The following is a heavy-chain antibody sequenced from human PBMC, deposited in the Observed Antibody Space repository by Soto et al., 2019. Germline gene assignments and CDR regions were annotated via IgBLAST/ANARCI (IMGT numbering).Heavy chain of an antibody. CDR1: GFSFDRYS. J-gene: IGHJ4*02. D-gene: IGHD3-16*01. CDR2: ISSSSSYI. Sequence: GGSPRLSCAAYGFSFDRYSMKWVRQAPGKGLEWVSSISSSSSYIYYADSVKGRFTISRDNAKNSLYLQMNSLSVEDAAVYYYVRVYCDYHDGNRYLRPHCGQGSLVTVSS. V-gene: IGHV3-21*01. CDR3: VRVYCDYHDGNRYLRPH.